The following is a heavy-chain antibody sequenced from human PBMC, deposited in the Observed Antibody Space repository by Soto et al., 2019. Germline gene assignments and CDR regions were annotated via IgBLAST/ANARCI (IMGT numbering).Heavy chain of an antibody. V-gene: IGHV1-8*01. Sequence: ASVKVSCKASGYTFTSYDINWVRQATGQGLEWMGWMNPNSGNTGYAQKFQGRVTMTRNTSISTAYMELSSLRSEDTAVYYCARRFGGARTVRCSYYFDSWDNETLVTFAS. J-gene: IGHJ4*01. CDR1: GYTFTSYD. CDR2: MNPNSGNT. D-gene: IGHD3-16*01. CDR3: ARRFGGARTVRCSYYFDS.